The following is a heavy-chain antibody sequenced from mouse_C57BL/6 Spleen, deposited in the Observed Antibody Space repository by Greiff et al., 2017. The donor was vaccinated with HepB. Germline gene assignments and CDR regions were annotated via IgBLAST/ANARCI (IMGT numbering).Heavy chain of an antibody. D-gene: IGHD2-2*01. CDR2: IDPSDSYT. CDR1: GYTFTSYW. J-gene: IGHJ3*01. V-gene: IGHV1-69*01. Sequence: QVQLQQPGAELVMPGASVKLSCKASGYTFTSYWMHWVKQRPGQGLEWIGEIDPSDSYTNYNQKFKGKSTLTVDKSSNTAYMQLSSLTSEDSAVYYCASWDGYDGFAYWGQGTLVTVSA. CDR3: ASWDGYDGFAY.